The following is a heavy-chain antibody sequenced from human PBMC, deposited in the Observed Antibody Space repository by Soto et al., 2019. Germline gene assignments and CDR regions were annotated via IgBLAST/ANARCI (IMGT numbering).Heavy chain of an antibody. CDR1: GFTFSSYE. D-gene: IGHD5-18*01. J-gene: IGHJ4*02. CDR3: ARDGYSYGSPFDY. Sequence: GGSLRLSCAASGFTFSSYEMNWVRQAPGKGLEWVSYISTSGDTKYYADSVKGRFTISRDNAKNSLYLQMNSLRAEDTAVYYCARDGYSYGSPFDYWGQGTLVTVSS. V-gene: IGHV3-48*03. CDR2: ISTSGDTK.